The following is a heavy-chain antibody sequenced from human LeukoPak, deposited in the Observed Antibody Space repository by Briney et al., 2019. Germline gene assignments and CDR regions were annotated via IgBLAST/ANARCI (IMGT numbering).Heavy chain of an antibody. J-gene: IGHJ5*02. CDR1: GGSFSGYY. Sequence: PSETLSLTCAVYGGSFSGYYWSWIRQPPGKGLEWIGEINHSGSTNYYPSLKNRVTISVDTSKNKFSLKLSSVTAADTAVYYCARAGYSSSWYSNNWFDHWGQGTLVTVSS. D-gene: IGHD6-13*01. CDR3: ARAGYSSSWYSNNWFDH. CDR2: INHSGST. V-gene: IGHV4-34*01.